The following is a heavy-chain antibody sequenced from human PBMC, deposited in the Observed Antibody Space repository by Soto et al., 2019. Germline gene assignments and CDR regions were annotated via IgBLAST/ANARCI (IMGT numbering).Heavy chain of an antibody. Sequence: QVQLVESGGGVVQPGRSLRLSCAASGFTFSSYGMHWVRQAPGKGLEWVAVISYDGSNKYYADSVKGRFTISRDNSKNTLYLQMNSLRAEDTAVYYCANAFELERRYPGEYYYYGMDVWGQGTTVTVSS. D-gene: IGHD1-1*01. V-gene: IGHV3-30*18. J-gene: IGHJ6*02. CDR1: GFTFSSYG. CDR3: ANAFELERRYPGEYYYYGMDV. CDR2: ISYDGSNK.